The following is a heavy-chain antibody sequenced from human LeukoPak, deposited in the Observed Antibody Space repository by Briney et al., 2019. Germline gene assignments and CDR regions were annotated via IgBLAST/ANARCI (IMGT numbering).Heavy chain of an antibody. J-gene: IGHJ3*02. D-gene: IGHD3-3*01. CDR1: GGSISSYY. CDR3: ARASLYDFWSGYTQGNAFDI. Sequence: SETLSLTCAVSGGSISSYYWSWIRRPAGKGLEWIGLTYTSGSTNYNPSLKSRVTMSVDTSKNQFSLKLSSVTAADTAVYYCARASLYDFWSGYTQGNAFDIWGQGTMVTVSS. V-gene: IGHV4-4*07. CDR2: TYTSGST.